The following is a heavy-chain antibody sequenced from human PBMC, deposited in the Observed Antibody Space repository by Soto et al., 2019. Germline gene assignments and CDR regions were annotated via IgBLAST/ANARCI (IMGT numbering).Heavy chain of an antibody. Sequence: GGSLRLSCAASGFTFSSYAMSWVRQAPGKGLEWVSAISGSGGSTYYADSVKGRFTISRDNSKNTLYLQMNSLRAEETAVYYCASDDSGSYYYYYYGMDVWGQGTTVTVSS. CDR3: ASDDSGSYYYYYYGMDV. V-gene: IGHV3-23*01. CDR2: ISGSGGST. J-gene: IGHJ6*02. D-gene: IGHD1-26*01. CDR1: GFTFSSYA.